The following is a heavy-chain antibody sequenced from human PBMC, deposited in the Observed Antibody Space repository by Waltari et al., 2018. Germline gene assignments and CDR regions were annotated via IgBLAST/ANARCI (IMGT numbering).Heavy chain of an antibody. CDR1: GFSFDDYA. CDR2: ISWNSGSR. V-gene: IGHV3-9*03. J-gene: IGHJ4*02. D-gene: IGHD6-19*01. CDR3: AKDRASGWYSPIFDY. Sequence: EVQLVASVGGLVQPGRCLRLSCAASGFSFDDYAMHWVRQAPGKGLEWVSGISWNSGSRGYADSVKGRFTISRDNAKNSLYLQMNSLRAEDMALYYCAKDRASGWYSPIFDYWGQGTLVTVSS.